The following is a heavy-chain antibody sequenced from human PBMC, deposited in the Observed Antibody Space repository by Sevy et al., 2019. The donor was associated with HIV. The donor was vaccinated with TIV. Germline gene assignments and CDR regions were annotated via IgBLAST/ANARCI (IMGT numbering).Heavy chain of an antibody. CDR1: GFTFSSYW. D-gene: IGHD3-3*01. V-gene: IGHV3-7*01. CDR3: ARGGLRFLEWSQPDAFDI. CDR2: IKQDGSEK. J-gene: IGHJ3*02. Sequence: GGSLRLSCAASGFTFSSYWMSWVRQAPGKGLERVANIKQDGSEKYYVDSVKGRFTISRDNAKNSLYLQMNSLGAEDTAVYYCARGGLRFLEWSQPDAFDIWGQGTMVTVSS.